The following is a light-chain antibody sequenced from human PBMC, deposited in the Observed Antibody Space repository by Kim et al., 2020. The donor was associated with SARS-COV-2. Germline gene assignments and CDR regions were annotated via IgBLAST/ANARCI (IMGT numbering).Light chain of an antibody. J-gene: IGKJ1*01. CDR2: AAS. V-gene: IGKV1-27*01. Sequence: ASVGYRVTITCRESQDITNSLAWYQQKPGKVPKVLIYAASTLHSGVPSRFSGSGSGTEFTLTISGLQTEDVATYYCLKYNSAPLTFGPGTKGDIK. CDR1: QDITNS. CDR3: LKYNSAPLT.